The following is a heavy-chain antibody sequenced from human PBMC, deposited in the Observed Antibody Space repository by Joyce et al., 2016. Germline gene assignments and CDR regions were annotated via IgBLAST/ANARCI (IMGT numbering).Heavy chain of an antibody. CDR3: ARDRGSGWSGHYGLDV. D-gene: IGHD6-19*01. CDR2: ILNDERRK. V-gene: IGHV3-30*03. CDR1: GFAFSNYG. J-gene: IGHJ6*02. Sequence: QVQLVESGEGAVEPGRSLRLSCAASGFAFSNYGMDWVRQAPGKGREWISVILNDERRKYYAASVRVRFTISRNNFKNTLYLEMTSLTTDDTAMYHCARDRGSGWSGHYGLDVWGQGTAVTVSS.